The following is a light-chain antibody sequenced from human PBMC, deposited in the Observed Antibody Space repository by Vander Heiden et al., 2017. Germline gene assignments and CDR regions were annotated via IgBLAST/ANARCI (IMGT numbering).Light chain of an antibody. CDR3: QKYYTSPYT. Sequence: DIVMTQSPDPLSVSLGERATINCKSSQSVLYSADNKNYLAWYQHKPGQPPRLLIHWASTRESGVPDRFRGSGSGADFTLTISSLQDEDVAVYYCQKYYTSPYTFGQGTKLEIK. CDR2: WAS. CDR1: QSVLYSADNKNY. J-gene: IGKJ2*01. V-gene: IGKV4-1*01.